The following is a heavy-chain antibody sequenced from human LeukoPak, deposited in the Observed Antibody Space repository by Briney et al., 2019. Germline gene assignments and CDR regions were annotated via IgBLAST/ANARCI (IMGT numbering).Heavy chain of an antibody. CDR1: GFTVSSSY. V-gene: IGHV3-53*01. D-gene: IGHD4-23*01. Sequence: GSLRLSCAASGFTVSSSYMSWVRQAPGKGLEWVSVIYRSGSTYYADSVKGRFSISRDSSRNTLHLQMNNLRAEDTAVYYCAREMTTVVTHWFDPWGQGTLVTVSS. J-gene: IGHJ5*02. CDR3: AREMTTVVTHWFDP. CDR2: IYRSGST.